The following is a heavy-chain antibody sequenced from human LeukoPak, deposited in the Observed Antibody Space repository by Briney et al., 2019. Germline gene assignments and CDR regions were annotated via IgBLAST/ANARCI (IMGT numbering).Heavy chain of an antibody. Sequence: SGESLKISCQGSGYTFKTYWIAWVRQMPGNGLQWMGSIYPADFDTRYSPSFQGQVTISADRSINTAYLQWNTLKASDTAKYYCARLGAVARGIDYWGQGTLVTVSS. D-gene: IGHD6-19*01. V-gene: IGHV5-51*01. J-gene: IGHJ4*02. CDR2: IYPADFDT. CDR3: ARLGAVARGIDY. CDR1: GYTFKTYW.